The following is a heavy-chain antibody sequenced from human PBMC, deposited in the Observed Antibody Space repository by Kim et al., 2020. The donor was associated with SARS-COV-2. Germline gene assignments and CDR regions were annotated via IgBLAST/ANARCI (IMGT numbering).Heavy chain of an antibody. Sequence: GGSLRLSCAASGFTFSSYAMSWVRQAPGKGLEWVSAISGSGGSTYYADSVKGRFTISSDNSKNTLYLQMNSLRAEDTAVYYCAKANTGRSSSWYFHYGMDVWGQGTTVTVSS. J-gene: IGHJ6*02. V-gene: IGHV3-23*01. D-gene: IGHD6-13*01. CDR2: ISGSGGST. CDR3: AKANTGRSSSWYFHYGMDV. CDR1: GFTFSSYA.